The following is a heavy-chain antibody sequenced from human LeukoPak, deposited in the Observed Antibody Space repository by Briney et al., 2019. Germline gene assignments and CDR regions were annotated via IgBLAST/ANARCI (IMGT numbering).Heavy chain of an antibody. V-gene: IGHV3-48*03. CDR1: GFIFSSYG. CDR2: ISSSGSTI. J-gene: IGHJ6*04. D-gene: IGHD3-10*02. CDR3: AELGITMIGGV. Sequence: GRSLRLSCAASGFIFSSYGMHWVRQAPGKGLEWVSYISSSGSTIYYADSVKGRFTISRDNAKNSLYLQMNSLRAEDTAVYYCAELGITMIGGVWGKGTTVTISS.